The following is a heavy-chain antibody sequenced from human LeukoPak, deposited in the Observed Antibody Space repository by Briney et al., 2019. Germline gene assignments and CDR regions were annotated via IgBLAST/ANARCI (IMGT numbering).Heavy chain of an antibody. V-gene: IGHV1-69*04. CDR3: ARVRETAVASDY. CDR2: IIPILGIA. Sequence: GSSVKVSCKASGGTFSSYAISWVRQAPGQGLEWMGRIIPILGIANYAQKFQGRVTITADKSTSTAYMELSSLRSEDTAVYYCARVRETAVASDYWGQGTLVTVSS. J-gene: IGHJ4*02. D-gene: IGHD6-19*01. CDR1: GGTFSSYA.